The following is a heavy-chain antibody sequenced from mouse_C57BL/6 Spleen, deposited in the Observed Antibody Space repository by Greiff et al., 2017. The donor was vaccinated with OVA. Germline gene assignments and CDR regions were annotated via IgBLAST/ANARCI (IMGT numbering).Heavy chain of an antibody. Sequence: EVKLMESGGGLVQPGGSLKLSCAASGFTFSDYYMYWVRQTPEKRLEWVAYISNGGGSTYYPDTVKGRFTISRDNAKNTLYLQMSRLKSEDTAMYYCARPSDDYDDEGFAYWGQGTLVTVSA. D-gene: IGHD2-4*01. J-gene: IGHJ3*01. CDR2: ISNGGGST. CDR1: GFTFSDYY. V-gene: IGHV5-12*01. CDR3: ARPSDDYDDEGFAY.